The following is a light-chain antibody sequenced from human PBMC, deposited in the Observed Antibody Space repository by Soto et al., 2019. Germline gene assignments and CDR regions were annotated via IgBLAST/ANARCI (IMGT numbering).Light chain of an antibody. J-gene: IGLJ1*01. V-gene: IGLV2-14*01. CDR1: SSDVGGYNY. CDR2: EVS. Sequence: QSVLTQPASVSGSPGHSITISCPGTSSDVGGYNYVSWYQQHPGKAPKLMIYEVSNRPSRVSNRFSGSKSGNTASLTISGLQAEDEADYYCSSYARSSTSYVFGTGTKVTVL. CDR3: SSYARSSTSYV.